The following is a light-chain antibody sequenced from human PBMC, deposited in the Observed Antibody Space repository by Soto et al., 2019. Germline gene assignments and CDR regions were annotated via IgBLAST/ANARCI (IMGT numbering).Light chain of an antibody. CDR3: SSYTGTTTV. V-gene: IGLV2-14*01. CDR2: EVS. CDR1: SSDIGSYNY. J-gene: IGLJ3*02. Sequence: QSALTQPASVSGSPGQSITISCTGASSDIGSYNYVSWYQQHLGKAPKLIIYEVSNRPSGVSNRLSGSKSGNTASLTISGLQTEDEADYCCSSYTGTTTVFGGGTKLTVL.